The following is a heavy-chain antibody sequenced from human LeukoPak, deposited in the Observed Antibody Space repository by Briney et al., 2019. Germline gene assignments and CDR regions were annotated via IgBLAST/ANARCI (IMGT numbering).Heavy chain of an antibody. Sequence: SQTLSLTCTVSGGSISSGGYYWSWIRQHPGKGLEWIGYIYYSGSTYYNPSLKSRVTISVDTSKNQFSLKLSSVIAADTAVYYCARQSLGYCSGGSCYSGYNWFDPWGQGTLVTVSS. D-gene: IGHD2-15*01. CDR3: ARQSLGYCSGGSCYSGYNWFDP. V-gene: IGHV4-31*03. CDR1: GGSISSGGYY. CDR2: IYYSGST. J-gene: IGHJ5*02.